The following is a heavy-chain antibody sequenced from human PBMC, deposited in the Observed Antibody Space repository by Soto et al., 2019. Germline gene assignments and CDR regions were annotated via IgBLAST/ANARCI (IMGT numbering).Heavy chain of an antibody. Sequence: GGSLRLSCVASGFTFSNYAMHWVRQAPGKGLEWVAIVSYDGDNEYYADSVRGRFFISRDNSRNTLYLQTSSLRHEDTAVYYCARDRDSSSWHSTPLFDYWGQGTLVTVSS. V-gene: IGHV3-30*03. CDR2: VSYDGDNE. D-gene: IGHD6-13*01. CDR3: ARDRDSSSWHSTPLFDY. CDR1: GFTFSNYA. J-gene: IGHJ4*02.